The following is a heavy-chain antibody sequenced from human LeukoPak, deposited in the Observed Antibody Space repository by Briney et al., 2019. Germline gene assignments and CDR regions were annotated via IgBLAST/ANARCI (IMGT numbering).Heavy chain of an antibody. V-gene: IGHV3-53*01. D-gene: IGHD6-19*01. CDR2: IYSGGST. CDR3: ARSRGYSSGWYAQGWFDP. CDR1: GFTFSSYA. J-gene: IGHJ5*02. Sequence: PGGSLRLSCAASGFTFSSYAMHWVRQAPGKGLEWVSIIYSGGSTYYADSVKGRFTISRDNSKNTLYLQMNSLRAEDTAVYYCARSRGYSSGWYAQGWFDPWGQGTLVTVSS.